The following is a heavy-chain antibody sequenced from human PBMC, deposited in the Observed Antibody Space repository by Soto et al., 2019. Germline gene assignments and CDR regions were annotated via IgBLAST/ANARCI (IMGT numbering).Heavy chain of an antibody. CDR3: ARPIENSSSSVAFDP. CDR2: NYYSGST. D-gene: IGHD6-6*01. V-gene: IGHV4-39*01. Sequence: PSETLSLTCAVSGGSISSSSYYWGWIRQPPGKGLEWVGSNYYSGSTYYNPSLKSRVTISVDTSKNQFSLTLGSVTASYTAVYYCARPIENSSSSVAFDPWGQGTTVTVSS. J-gene: IGHJ5*02. CDR1: GGSISSSSYY.